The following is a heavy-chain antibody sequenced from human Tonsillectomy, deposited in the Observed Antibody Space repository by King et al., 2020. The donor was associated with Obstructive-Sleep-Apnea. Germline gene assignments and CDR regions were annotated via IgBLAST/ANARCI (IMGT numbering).Heavy chain of an antibody. CDR1: GFTFSSYG. V-gene: IGHV3-33*01. Sequence: VQLVESGGGVVQPGRSLRLSCAASGFTFSSYGMHWVRQAPGKGLEWVAVIWYDGSNKYYADSVKGRFTISRDNSKNTLYLQMNSLRAEDTAVYYCARDMSGRVVPAASHYYGMDVWGQGTTVTVSS. J-gene: IGHJ6*02. D-gene: IGHD2-2*01. CDR3: ARDMSGRVVPAASHYYGMDV. CDR2: IWYDGSNK.